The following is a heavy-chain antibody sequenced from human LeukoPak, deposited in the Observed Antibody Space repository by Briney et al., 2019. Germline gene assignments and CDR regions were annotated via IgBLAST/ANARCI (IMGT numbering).Heavy chain of an antibody. V-gene: IGHV3-23*01. CDR3: AKGLKTGVGPYMGYHYYMDV. Sequence: GGSLRLSCAASGFTFSSYAMSWVRQAPGKGLKWVSTINDNGDGTYYADSVKGRFTISRDNSYNTVSLQMNSLRDEDTGVYYCAKGLKTGVGPYMGYHYYMDVWGKGATVTVSS. J-gene: IGHJ6*03. CDR2: INDNGDGT. CDR1: GFTFSSYA. D-gene: IGHD3-16*01.